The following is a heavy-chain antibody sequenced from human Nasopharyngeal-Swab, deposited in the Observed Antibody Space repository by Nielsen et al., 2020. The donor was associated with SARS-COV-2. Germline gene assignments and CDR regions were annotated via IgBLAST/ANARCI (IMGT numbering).Heavy chain of an antibody. CDR2: ISYDGSNK. V-gene: IGHV3-30*18. J-gene: IGHJ6*03. Sequence: GGSLRLSCAASGFTFSSYGMHWVRQAPGKGLEWVAVISYDGSNKYYADSVKGRFTISRDNSKNTLYLQMNSLRAEDTAVYYCAKLIGGYYYDSSGYLDPMDVWGKGTTVTVSS. D-gene: IGHD3-22*01. CDR1: GFTFSSYG. CDR3: AKLIGGYYYDSSGYLDPMDV.